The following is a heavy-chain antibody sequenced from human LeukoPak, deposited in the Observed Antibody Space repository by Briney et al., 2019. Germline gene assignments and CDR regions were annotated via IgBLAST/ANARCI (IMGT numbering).Heavy chain of an antibody. CDR3: ARDYNYAFDN. CDR1: GFTFSHYS. J-gene: IGHJ4*02. CDR2: IGISSGNT. Sequence: PGGSLRLSCVASGFTFSHYSMNWVRQAPGKGLEWISYIGISSGNTKYADSVKGRFTIFGDSAKKSPYLQMTRLRVEDTAVYYCARDYNYAFDNWGQGTLVIVSS. D-gene: IGHD5-24*01. V-gene: IGHV3-48*04.